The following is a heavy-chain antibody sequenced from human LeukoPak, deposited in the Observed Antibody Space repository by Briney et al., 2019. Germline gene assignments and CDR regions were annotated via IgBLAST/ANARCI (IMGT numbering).Heavy chain of an antibody. CDR1: GFTFSSYA. J-gene: IGHJ4*02. CDR3: AREKYSSGRGFDY. D-gene: IGHD6-19*01. Sequence: GGSLRLSCAASGFTFSSYAMSWVRQAPGKGLGWVSAISGSGGSTYYADSVKGRFTISRDNSKNTLYLQMNSLRAEDTAVYYCAREKYSSGRGFDYWGQGTLVTVSS. V-gene: IGHV3-23*01. CDR2: ISGSGGST.